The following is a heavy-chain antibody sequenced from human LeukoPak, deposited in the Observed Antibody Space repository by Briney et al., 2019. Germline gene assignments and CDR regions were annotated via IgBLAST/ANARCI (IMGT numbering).Heavy chain of an antibody. D-gene: IGHD3-16*01. CDR1: SGSINSYY. CDR3: ARHGYTASHYFLDF. V-gene: IGHV4-4*07. CDR2: IYTTSKT. J-gene: IGHJ4*02. Sequence: SETLSLTCTVPSGSINSYYWGWVRQPAGRGLEWIGRIYTTSKTDYNAALKSRLTMSVDTYKRQFSLNLTSVTAADTAIYFCARHGYTASHYFLDFWSQGTLVTVSS.